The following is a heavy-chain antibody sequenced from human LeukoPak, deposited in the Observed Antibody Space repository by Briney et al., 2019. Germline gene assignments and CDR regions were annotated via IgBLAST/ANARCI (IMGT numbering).Heavy chain of an antibody. CDR3: ARMRGSYSFDY. Sequence: GESLKISCKGFGYSFTSYRIGWVRQMPGKGLEWMGIIYPSDSDTRHSPSFQGQVTISVDKSISTAYLQWSSLKASDTAIYYCARMRGSYSFDYWGQGTLVTVSS. CDR2: IYPSDSDT. V-gene: IGHV5-51*01. D-gene: IGHD1-26*01. CDR1: GYSFTSYR. J-gene: IGHJ4*02.